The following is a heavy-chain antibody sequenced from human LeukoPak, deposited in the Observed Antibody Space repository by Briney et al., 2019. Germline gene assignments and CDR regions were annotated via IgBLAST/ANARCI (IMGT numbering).Heavy chain of an antibody. Sequence: SVKLSCKAAGGTVGSYAISWVRQAPGQRLGWMGGIIPIFGTANYAQKFQCSVTITADESTSTAYMELSSLRSEDTAVYYCARLVGAGDPNDYWGQGTQVTVSS. CDR3: ARLVGAGDPNDY. D-gene: IGHD1-26*01. CDR1: GGTVGSYA. CDR2: IIPIFGTA. V-gene: IGHV1-69*13. J-gene: IGHJ4*02.